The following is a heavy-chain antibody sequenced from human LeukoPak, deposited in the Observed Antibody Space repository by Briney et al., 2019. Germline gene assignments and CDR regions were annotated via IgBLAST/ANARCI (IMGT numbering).Heavy chain of an antibody. D-gene: IGHD3-10*01. CDR2: IYSGGST. CDR3: SGDQGWFGEPSDY. J-gene: IGHJ4*02. CDR1: GFTVSSNY. V-gene: IGHV3-53*01. Sequence: GGSLRLSCAASGFTVSSNYMSWVRQAPGKGLEWVSVIYSGGSTYYADSVKGRFTISRDNSKNTLYLQMNSLRAEDTAVYYCSGDQGWFGEPSDYWGQGTLVTVSS.